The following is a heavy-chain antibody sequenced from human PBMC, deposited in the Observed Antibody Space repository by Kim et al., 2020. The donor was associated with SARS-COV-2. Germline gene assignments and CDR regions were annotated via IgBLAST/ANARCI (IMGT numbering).Heavy chain of an antibody. D-gene: IGHD3-3*01. J-gene: IGHJ6*01. Sequence: GGSLRLSCAVSGFTFGDYWMTWVRQAPGRGLEWVANIKKSGDEKHYAESVEVRFIISRDNVKNILFLQMNSLRVEDSAVYYCAREYFDFWSGRPIYNYY. CDR1: GFTFGDYW. CDR3: AREYFDFWSGRPIYNYY. V-gene: IGHV3-7*01. CDR2: IKKSGDEK.